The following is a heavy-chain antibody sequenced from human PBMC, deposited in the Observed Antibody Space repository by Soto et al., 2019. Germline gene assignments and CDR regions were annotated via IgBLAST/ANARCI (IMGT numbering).Heavy chain of an antibody. D-gene: IGHD1-7*01. CDR2: IYHNGRT. J-gene: IGHJ5*02. Sequence: QLQLQESGPGLVKPSETLSLTCSVSGASVTGTTYYWGWIRQSPGKGLEWIGNIYHNGRTDYNPSLKNRVAISLDASKTQFALRLTSVTAADTAMYYCGRQVTGTRSFNWFDPWGQGPLVTVSS. CDR3: GRQVTGTRSFNWFDP. CDR1: GASVTGTTYY. V-gene: IGHV4-39*01.